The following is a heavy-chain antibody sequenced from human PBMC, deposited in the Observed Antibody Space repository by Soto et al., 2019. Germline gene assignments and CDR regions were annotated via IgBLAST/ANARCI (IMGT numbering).Heavy chain of an antibody. D-gene: IGHD3-16*01. J-gene: IGHJ5*02. V-gene: IGHV3-33*06. CDR2: IWYDGSNK. CDR3: SKDRADYFPPRFDP. CDR1: GFTFSSYG. Sequence: GGSLRLSCAASGFTFSSYGMHWVRQAPGKGLEWVAVIWYDGSNKYYADSVKGRFTISRDNSKNTLYLQMNSLRAEDTAIYYCSKDRADYFPPRFDPWGQGTLATVSS.